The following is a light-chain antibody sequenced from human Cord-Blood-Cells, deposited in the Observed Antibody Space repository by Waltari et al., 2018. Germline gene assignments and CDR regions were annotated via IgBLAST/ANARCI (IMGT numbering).Light chain of an antibody. J-gene: IGKJ1*01. V-gene: IGKV3-20*01. CDR3: QQYGSSPT. CDR1: QSVSSSY. CDR2: GAS. Sequence: EIVLTQSPGTLSLSPGERATLSCRASQSVSSSYLAWYQQKPGQAPRLLLYGASSRATGITDRFSGSGAGTDFTLTISRLEPEDFAVYYCQQYGSSPTFGQGTKVEIK.